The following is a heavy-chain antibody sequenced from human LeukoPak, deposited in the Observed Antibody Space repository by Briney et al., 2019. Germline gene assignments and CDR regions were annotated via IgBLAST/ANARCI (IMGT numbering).Heavy chain of an antibody. V-gene: IGHV3-66*02. J-gene: IGHJ4*02. D-gene: IGHD2-2*01. CDR1: GFTVSSNY. Sequence: PGGSLRLSCAASGFTVSSNYMSWVRQAPGKGLEWVSVIYSGGSTYYADSVKGRFTISRDNFKNTLYLQMNSLRAEDTAVYYCARDGDTSYLDYWGQGTLVTVSS. CDR3: ARDGDTSYLDY. CDR2: IYSGGST.